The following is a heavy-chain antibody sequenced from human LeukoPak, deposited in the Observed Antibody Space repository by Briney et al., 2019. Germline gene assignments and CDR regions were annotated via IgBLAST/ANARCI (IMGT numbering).Heavy chain of an antibody. CDR1: GGSISSNSYY. J-gene: IGHJ4*02. D-gene: IGHD1-26*01. CDR3: ARRTGATAGFDY. CDR2: IYYGGST. V-gene: IGHV4-39*01. Sequence: TSETLSLTCTVSGGSISSNSYYWGWIRQPPGKGLEWIGSIYYGGSTYYNPSLKSRVTISVDTSKNQFSLKLSSVTAADTAVYYCARRTGATAGFDYWGQGTLVTVSS.